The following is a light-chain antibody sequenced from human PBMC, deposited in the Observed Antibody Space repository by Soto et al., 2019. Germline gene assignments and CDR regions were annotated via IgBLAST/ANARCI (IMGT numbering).Light chain of an antibody. Sequence: QSVLTQPPSVSGAPGQRVTISCTGSGSNIGAGFDVHWYQQLPRTSPKLLVYGNSNRPSGVTDRFSGSKSGTAASLAITGLQAEDEADYYCQSYDGGLSAYVFGGGTQLTVL. CDR2: GNS. J-gene: IGLJ7*01. CDR3: QSYDGGLSAYV. CDR1: GSNIGAGFD. V-gene: IGLV1-40*01.